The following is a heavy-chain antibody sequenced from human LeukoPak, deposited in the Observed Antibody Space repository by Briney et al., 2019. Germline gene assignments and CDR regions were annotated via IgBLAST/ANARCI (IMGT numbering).Heavy chain of an antibody. J-gene: IGHJ4*02. Sequence: GGSLRLSCAASGFTFSDYYMSWNRQAPGKGLEWVSSISSSSSYIYYADSVKGRFTISRDNAKNSLYLQMNSLRAEDTAVYYCASDVTYYYGSGSSEIDYWGQGTLVTVSS. CDR1: GFTFSDYY. V-gene: IGHV3-11*06. D-gene: IGHD3-10*01. CDR2: ISSSSSYI. CDR3: ASDVTYYYGSGSSEIDY.